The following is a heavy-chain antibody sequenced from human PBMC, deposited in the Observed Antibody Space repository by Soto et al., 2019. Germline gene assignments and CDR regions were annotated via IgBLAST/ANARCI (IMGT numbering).Heavy chain of an antibody. J-gene: IGHJ4*02. Sequence: GGSLRLSWVGSGFTFRSNWMTGFRQAPGKGLEWEGNIRQDGSEKNYVDSVKGRFTISRDNAKNSLYLQMNSLRTEDTALYYCAKDISGDGPPLFDYWGQGTLVPVSS. D-gene: IGHD3-3*02. CDR2: IRQDGSEK. CDR3: AKDISGDGPPLFDY. CDR1: GFTFRSNW. V-gene: IGHV3-7*05.